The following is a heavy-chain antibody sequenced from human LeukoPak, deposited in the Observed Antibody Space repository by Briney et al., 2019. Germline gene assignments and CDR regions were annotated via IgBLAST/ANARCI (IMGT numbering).Heavy chain of an antibody. J-gene: IGHJ4*02. D-gene: IGHD2-2*03. V-gene: IGHV4-61*02. CDR2: IYTSGST. CDR1: GGSISSGSYY. CDR3: ATGTLDMA. Sequence: SETLSLTCTVSGGSISSGSYYWSWIRQPAGKGLEWIGRIYTSGSTNYNPSLKSRVTISVDTSKNQFSLKLSSVTAADTAVYYCATGTLDMAWGQGTLVTVSS.